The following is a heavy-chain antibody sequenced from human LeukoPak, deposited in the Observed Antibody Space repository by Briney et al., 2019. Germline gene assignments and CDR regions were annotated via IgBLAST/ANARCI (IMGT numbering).Heavy chain of an antibody. CDR3: VRDRNYYEALQRSY. D-gene: IGHD3-3*01. Sequence: GGFLRLSCAASGFTFSSYGMHWVRQAPGKGLDWVAVISNDGSKKYYADSVKGRFTISRDNSKNTLYLQMNSLRVEDTALYFCVRDRNYYEALQRSYWGQGTLVTVSS. CDR1: GFTFSSYG. V-gene: IGHV3-30*03. J-gene: IGHJ4*02. CDR2: ISNDGSKK.